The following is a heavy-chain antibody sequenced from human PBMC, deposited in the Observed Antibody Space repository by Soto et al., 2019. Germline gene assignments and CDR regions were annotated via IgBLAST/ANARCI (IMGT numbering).Heavy chain of an antibody. D-gene: IGHD3-16*01. V-gene: IGHV5-51*01. CDR3: ATLIRLVDY. CDR1: GYSFTHYW. CDR2: IFPDDSYT. J-gene: IGHJ4*02. Sequence: VECLSSSCEASGYSFTHYWVAWVRQMPGKGLECMGIIFPDDSYTRYSPSFQCQVTISADKSINTAFLQWNSLKASDTAMYYCATLIRLVDYWGQGTMVTVSS.